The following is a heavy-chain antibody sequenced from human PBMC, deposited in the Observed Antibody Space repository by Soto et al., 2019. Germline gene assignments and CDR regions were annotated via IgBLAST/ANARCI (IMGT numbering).Heavy chain of an antibody. CDR3: ATQRANYYDSSGYYLTYFDY. V-gene: IGHV4-59*01. CDR1: GGSISSYY. Sequence: PSETLSLTCTVSGGSISSYYWSWIRQPPGKGLEWIGYIYYSGNTNYNPSLKSRVTISVDTSKNQFSLKLSSVTAADTAVYYCATQRANYYDSSGYYLTYFDYWGQGTLVTVS. J-gene: IGHJ4*02. CDR2: IYYSGNT. D-gene: IGHD3-22*01.